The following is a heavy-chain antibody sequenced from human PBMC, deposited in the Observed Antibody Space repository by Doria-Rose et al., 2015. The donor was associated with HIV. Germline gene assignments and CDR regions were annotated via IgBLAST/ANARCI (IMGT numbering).Heavy chain of an antibody. CDR3: ARIKSSRWYHKYYFDF. V-gene: IGHV2-26*01. CDR2: IFSDDER. J-gene: IGHJ4*02. Sequence: QITLKEFGPVLVKPTETLTLTCTVSGVSLSSPGMGVSWIRQPPGKALEWLANIFSDDERIYKTSLKSRLTISRGTSKSQVVLTMTDMDPVDTATYYCARIKSSRWYHKYYFDFWGQGTLVIVSA. D-gene: IGHD6-13*01. CDR1: GVSLSSPGMG.